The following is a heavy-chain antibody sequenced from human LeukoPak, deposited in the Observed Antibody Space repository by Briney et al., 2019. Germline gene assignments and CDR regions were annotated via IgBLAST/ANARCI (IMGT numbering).Heavy chain of an antibody. D-gene: IGHD3-22*01. CDR3: ARRNHYDNKEIDY. V-gene: IGHV3-30*04. CDR1: GFTFNTYA. Sequence: GGSLRLSCAASGFTFNTYAMPWVRQAPGRGLEGVALISYDGTNKYFADSVKGRFTISRDNSKNTLYLQMNSLRAEDTAVYYCARRNHYDNKEIDYWGQGTLVTVSS. J-gene: IGHJ4*02. CDR2: ISYDGTNK.